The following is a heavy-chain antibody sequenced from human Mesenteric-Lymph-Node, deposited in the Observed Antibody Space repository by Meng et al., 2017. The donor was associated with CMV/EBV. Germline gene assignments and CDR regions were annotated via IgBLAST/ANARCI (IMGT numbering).Heavy chain of an antibody. J-gene: IGHJ3*02. CDR3: ARDLPDYDYVWGSYRYAFDI. Sequence: ASVKVSCKASGYTLTSYGISWVRQAPGQGLEWMGWISAYNGNTNYAQNLQGRVTMTTDTSTSTAYMELRSLRSDDTAVYYCARDLPDYDYVWGSYRYAFDIWGQGTMVTVSS. V-gene: IGHV1-18*01. CDR1: GYTLTSYG. D-gene: IGHD3-16*02. CDR2: ISAYNGNT.